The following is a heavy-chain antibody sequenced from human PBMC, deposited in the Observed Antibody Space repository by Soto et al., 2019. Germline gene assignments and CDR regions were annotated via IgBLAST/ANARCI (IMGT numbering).Heavy chain of an antibody. CDR3: ARGAELLWFGELSGSNYYYMDV. V-gene: IGHV1-8*01. J-gene: IGHJ6*03. CDR2: MNPNSGNT. CDR1: GYTFTSYD. Sequence: ASVKVSCKASGYTFTSYDINWVRQATGQGLEWMGWMNPNSGNTGYAQKFQGRVTMTRNTSISTAYMELSSLRSEDTAVYYCARGAELLWFGELSGSNYYYMDVWGKGTTVTVSS. D-gene: IGHD3-10*01.